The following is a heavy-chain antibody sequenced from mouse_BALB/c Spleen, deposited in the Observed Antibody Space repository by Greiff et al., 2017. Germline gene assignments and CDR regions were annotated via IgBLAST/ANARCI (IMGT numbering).Heavy chain of an antibody. CDR2: IDPENGDT. CDR3: NPTVVATDWYLDV. V-gene: IGHV14-4*02. D-gene: IGHD1-1*01. Sequence: VQLQQSGAELVRPGASVKLSCTASGFNIKDYYMHWVKQRPEQGLEWIGWIDPENGDTEYAPKFKGKATMTADTSSNTAYLQLSSLTSEDTAVYYYNPTVVATDWYLDVWGEGTTVTVSS. J-gene: IGHJ1*01. CDR1: GFNIKDYY.